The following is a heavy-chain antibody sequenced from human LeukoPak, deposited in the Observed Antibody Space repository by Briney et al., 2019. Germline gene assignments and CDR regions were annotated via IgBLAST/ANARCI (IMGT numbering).Heavy chain of an antibody. J-gene: IGHJ4*02. D-gene: IGHD2-2*01. V-gene: IGHV3-48*03. CDR3: TRGLVV. CDR1: GSTFSEFE. Sequence: GGSQRLSCAASGSTFSEFEMNWVRQAPGKGLEWVSDISSGGTTIFYADSVKGRFTISRDNAKNSLYLQMNSLRDEDTAVYYCTRGLVVWGQGALVTVSS. CDR2: ISSGGTTI.